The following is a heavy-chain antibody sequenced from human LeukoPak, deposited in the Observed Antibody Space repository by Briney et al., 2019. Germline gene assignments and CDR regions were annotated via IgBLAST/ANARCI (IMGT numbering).Heavy chain of an antibody. V-gene: IGHV1-18*01. Sequence: ASVKVSCKASGYTFTSYGISWVRQAPGQGLEWMGWISAYNGNTNYAQKLQGRVTMTTDTSTSTAYMEPRSLRSDDAAVYYCARAAPYYDFWSGYYRNDNWFDPWGQGTLVTVSS. CDR3: ARAAPYYDFWSGYYRNDNWFDP. CDR2: ISAYNGNT. D-gene: IGHD3-3*01. J-gene: IGHJ5*02. CDR1: GYTFTSYG.